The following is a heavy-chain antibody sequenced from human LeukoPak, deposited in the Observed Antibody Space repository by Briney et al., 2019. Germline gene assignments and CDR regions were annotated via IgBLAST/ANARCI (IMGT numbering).Heavy chain of an antibody. J-gene: IGHJ4*02. Sequence: SETLSLTCTVSDGSISSYYWSWIRQPPGKGLEWIGYMYYSGTINYNPSLKSRVTISVDTSKNQFSLKLSSVTAADTAMYYCARAWATDYFDYWGQGTLVTVSS. CDR2: MYYSGTI. V-gene: IGHV4-59*01. CDR1: DGSISSYY. CDR3: ARAWATDYFDY.